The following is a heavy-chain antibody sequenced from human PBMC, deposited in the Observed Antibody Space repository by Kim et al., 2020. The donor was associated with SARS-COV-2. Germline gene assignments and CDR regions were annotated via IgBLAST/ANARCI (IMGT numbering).Heavy chain of an antibody. V-gene: IGHV7-4-1*02. D-gene: IGHD5-18*01. CDR3: ARWVTVTRVYWFDP. CDR1: GYILTHYA. J-gene: IGHJ5*02. Sequence: ASVKVSCKASGYILTHYAMNWVRQAPGRGLEWMGWINTNTADSTYAQGFTGRFVFSVDTSVNTAYLQISSLKAEDTAVYYCARWVTVTRVYWFDPWGQGT. CDR2: INTNTADS.